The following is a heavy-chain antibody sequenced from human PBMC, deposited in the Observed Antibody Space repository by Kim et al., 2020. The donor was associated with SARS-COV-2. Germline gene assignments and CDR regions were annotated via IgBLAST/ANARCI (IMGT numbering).Heavy chain of an antibody. J-gene: IGHJ4*02. CDR2: INPGGDFT. CDR3: SREPGNTFYFDR. V-gene: IGHV1-46*03. CDR1: GYTFTSYL. Sequence: ASVKVSCKASGYTFTSYLIHWLRQAPGQGLEWMGAINPGGDFTRYAQNFQGRITMTSDTSTSTVYMEVSSLRSEDTAVYYCSREPGNTFYFDRWGQGTLVTVSS.